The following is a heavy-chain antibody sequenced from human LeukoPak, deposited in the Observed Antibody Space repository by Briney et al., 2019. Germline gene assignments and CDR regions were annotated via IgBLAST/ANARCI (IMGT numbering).Heavy chain of an antibody. J-gene: IGHJ4*02. V-gene: IGHV3-30*04. D-gene: IGHD2-15*01. CDR2: ISYDGSNK. CDR1: GFTFSSYA. Sequence: GGSLRLSCAASGFTFSSYAMHWVRQAPGKGLEGVAVISYDGSNKYYADSVKGRFTISRDNSKNTLYLQMNSLRAEDTAVYYCARVSIRYCSGGSCPYYFDYWGQGTLVTVSS. CDR3: ARVSIRYCSGGSCPYYFDY.